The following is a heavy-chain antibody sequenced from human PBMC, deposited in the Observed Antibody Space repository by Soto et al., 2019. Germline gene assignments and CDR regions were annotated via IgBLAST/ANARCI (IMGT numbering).Heavy chain of an antibody. Sequence: SETLSLTCTVSGGSISSSSYYWGWIRQPPGKGLEWIGSIYYSGSTYYNPSLKSRVTISVDTSKNQFSLKLSSVTAAETAVYYCARLMVRGPLPREFGDLDYWGQGTLVTVSS. J-gene: IGHJ4*02. V-gene: IGHV4-39*01. CDR3: ARLMVRGPLPREFGDLDY. D-gene: IGHD3-10*01. CDR2: IYYSGST. CDR1: GGSISSSSYY.